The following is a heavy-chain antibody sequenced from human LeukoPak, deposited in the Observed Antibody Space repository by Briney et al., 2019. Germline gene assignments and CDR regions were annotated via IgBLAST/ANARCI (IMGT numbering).Heavy chain of an antibody. Sequence: KPSETLSLTCTVSGGSISSYYWSWIRQPPGKGLEWIANIYHTGSTNYNPPLSGRVTISIDTAKNQFSLKLTSVTAADTAVYYCARRGRNSSGWQDYLWGQGTLVTVSS. CDR2: IYHTGST. CDR1: GGSISSYY. D-gene: IGHD6-25*01. CDR3: ARRGRNSSGWQDYL. J-gene: IGHJ4*02. V-gene: IGHV4-59*01.